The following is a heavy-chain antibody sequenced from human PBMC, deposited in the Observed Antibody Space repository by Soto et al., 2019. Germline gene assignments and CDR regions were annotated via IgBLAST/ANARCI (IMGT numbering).Heavy chain of an antibody. Sequence: QVQLQESGPGLVKPSETLSLTCTVSGGSISSYYWSWIRQPPGKGLEWIGYIYYSGSTNYTPSLKSRVTLSVDPSKNQFSLKLSSVTAADTAVYYCARHFKGSYRHYYYYYGMDVWGQGTTVTVSS. D-gene: IGHD3-16*02. CDR3: ARHFKGSYRHYYYYYGMDV. CDR1: GGSISSYY. J-gene: IGHJ6*02. V-gene: IGHV4-59*08. CDR2: IYYSGST.